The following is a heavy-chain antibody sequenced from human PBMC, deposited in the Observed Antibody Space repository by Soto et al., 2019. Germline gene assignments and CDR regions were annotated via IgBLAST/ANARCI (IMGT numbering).Heavy chain of an antibody. CDR3: ARRSDYQGDCYST. CDR1: GGSFSGYY. V-gene: IGHV4-34*01. J-gene: IGHJ5*02. Sequence: SETLSLTCAVYGGSFSGYYWSWIRQPPGKGLEWIGEINHSGSTNYNPSLKSRVTISVDTSKNQFSLKLSSVTAADTAVYYCARRSDYQGDCYSTWGQGTLVTVSS. D-gene: IGHD2-21*02. CDR2: INHSGST.